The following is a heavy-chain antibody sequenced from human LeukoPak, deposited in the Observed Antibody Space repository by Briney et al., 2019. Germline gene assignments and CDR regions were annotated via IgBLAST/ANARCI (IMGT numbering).Heavy chain of an antibody. CDR3: ATGSGTYSPDY. V-gene: IGHV1-2*02. CDR1: GYTFTGQY. CDR2: ITPNSGGT. D-gene: IGHD3-10*01. J-gene: IGHJ4*02. Sequence: ASVKVSCKASGYTFTGQYLHWVRQAPGQGLEWMGWITPNSGGTNYAQKFQGRVTMTRDTSISTAYMELSSLRSDDTAIYHCATGSGTYSPDYWGQGTLVTVSS.